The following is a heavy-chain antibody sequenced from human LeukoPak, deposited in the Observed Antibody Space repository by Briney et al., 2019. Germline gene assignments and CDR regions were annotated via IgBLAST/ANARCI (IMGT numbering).Heavy chain of an antibody. V-gene: IGHV4-39*01. CDR2: IYYSGST. D-gene: IGHD5-24*01. J-gene: IGHJ4*02. CDR1: GGSISSSSYY. CDR3: VRHATSSTSGPPYDY. Sequence: SETLSLTCTVSGGSISSSSYYWGWIRQPPGKGLEWIGSIYYSGSTYYNPSLKSRVTISVDTSKNQFSLKMSSVTAADTAVYYCVRHATSSTSGPPYDYWGQGTPVTVSS.